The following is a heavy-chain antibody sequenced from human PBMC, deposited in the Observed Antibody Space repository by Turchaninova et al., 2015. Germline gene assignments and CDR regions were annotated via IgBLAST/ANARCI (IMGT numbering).Heavy chain of an antibody. D-gene: IGHD3-22*01. V-gene: IGHV4-61*01. CDR2: IYYTEST. CDR3: ARDTDYHDSSGVFDY. J-gene: IGHJ4*02. Sequence: QVQLQESGPGLVKPSETLSLTCTVAGGAVSSGSYFWSWIRQPPGKELEWIGYIYYTESTNYNPSLKSRVTISVDTSKNQFSLKLNSVTAADTAVYYCARDTDYHDSSGVFDYWGQGNLVTVSS. CDR1: GGAVSSGSYF.